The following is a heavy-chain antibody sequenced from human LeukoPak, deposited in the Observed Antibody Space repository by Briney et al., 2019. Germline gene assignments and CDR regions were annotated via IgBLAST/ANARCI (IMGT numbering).Heavy chain of an antibody. CDR1: GFTVSSYE. CDR2: ISSSGSTI. D-gene: IGHD3-22*01. CDR3: ARGSSYYDSSGYYSEDY. J-gene: IGHJ4*02. Sequence: PGGSLRLSCAAAGFTVSSYEMNWVGHAQGKGLGWVSYISSSGSTIYYADSVKGRFTISRDNARNSLYLQMNSLRAEDTAVYYCARGSSYYDSSGYYSEDYWGQGTLVTVSS. V-gene: IGHV3-48*03.